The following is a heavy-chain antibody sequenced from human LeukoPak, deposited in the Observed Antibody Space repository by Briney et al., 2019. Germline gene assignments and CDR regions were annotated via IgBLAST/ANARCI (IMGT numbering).Heavy chain of an antibody. D-gene: IGHD3-22*01. J-gene: IGHJ1*01. Sequence: GASVKISCKSSGFPLTSYYMHWVRQAPGQGLEWMGWINPNSGGTNYAQKFQGRVTMTRDTSISTAYMELSRLRSDDTAVYYCARSVVTKGYFQHWGQGTLVTVSS. CDR3: ARSVVTKGYFQH. V-gene: IGHV1-2*02. CDR2: INPNSGGT. CDR1: GFPLTSYY.